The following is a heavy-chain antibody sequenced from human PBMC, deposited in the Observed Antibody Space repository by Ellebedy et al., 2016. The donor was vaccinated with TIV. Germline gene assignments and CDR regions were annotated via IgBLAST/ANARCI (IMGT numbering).Heavy chain of an antibody. D-gene: IGHD4-17*01. Sequence: SLKISXAASGFTFDDYAMHWVRQAPGKGLEWVSGISWNSGSIGYADSVKGRFTISRDNAKNSLYLQMNSLRAEDTALYYCAKDRARYVTVTTGMDVWGQGTTVTVSS. J-gene: IGHJ6*02. CDR1: GFTFDDYA. CDR3: AKDRARYVTVTTGMDV. V-gene: IGHV3-9*01. CDR2: ISWNSGSI.